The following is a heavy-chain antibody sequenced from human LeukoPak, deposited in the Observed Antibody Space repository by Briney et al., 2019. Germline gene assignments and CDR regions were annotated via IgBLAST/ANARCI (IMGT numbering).Heavy chain of an antibody. CDR1: GFTFSSYS. D-gene: IGHD3-22*01. V-gene: IGHV3-21*01. Sequence: GGSLRLSCAASGFTFSSYSMNWVRQAPGKGLEWVSSISSSSSYIYYADSVKGRFTISRDNAKNSLYLQMNSLRAEDTAVYYCARDRSGGWSYYDSSLGVFDIWGQGTMVTVSS. J-gene: IGHJ3*02. CDR3: ARDRSGGWSYYDSSLGVFDI. CDR2: ISSSSSYI.